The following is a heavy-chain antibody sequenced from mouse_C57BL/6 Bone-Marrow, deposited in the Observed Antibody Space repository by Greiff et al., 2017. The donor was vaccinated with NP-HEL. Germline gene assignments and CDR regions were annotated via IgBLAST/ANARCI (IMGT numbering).Heavy chain of an antibody. CDR2: ISDGGSYT. CDR3: AREGVVPWYCDG. J-gene: IGHJ1*03. CDR1: GFTFSSYA. V-gene: IGHV5-4*01. D-gene: IGHD1-1*01. Sequence: EVKVVESGGGLVKPGGSLKLSCAASGFTFSSYAMSWVRQTPDKRLEWVATISDGGSYTYYPDNVKGRFTISRDNAKNNLYLQMSHLKSEDTAMYYGAREGVVPWYCDGWGTGTTVTVSA.